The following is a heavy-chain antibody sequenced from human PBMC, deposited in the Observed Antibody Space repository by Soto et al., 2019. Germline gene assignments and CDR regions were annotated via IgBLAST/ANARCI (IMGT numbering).Heavy chain of an antibody. CDR1: GYTFTSYD. CDR2: MNPNSGNT. CDR3: ARGPYYYDSSGYYYRNAFDI. D-gene: IGHD3-22*01. V-gene: IGHV1-8*01. Sequence: ASVKVSCKASGYTFTSYDINWVRQATGQGLEWMGWMNPNSGNTGYAQKFQGRVTMTRNTSISTAFLELSSLRSEDTAVYYCARGPYYYDSSGYYYRNAFDIWGQGTMVTV. J-gene: IGHJ3*02.